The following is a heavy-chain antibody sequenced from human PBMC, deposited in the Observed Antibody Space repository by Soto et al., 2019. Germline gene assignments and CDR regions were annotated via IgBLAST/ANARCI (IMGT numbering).Heavy chain of an antibody. V-gene: IGHV3-23*01. CDR3: AKDSGYDFWSGFYYYGMDV. CDR2: ISGSGGST. Sequence: PGGSLRFSCAASGLTFSSYAMSWVRQAPGKGLEWVSAISGSGGSTYYADSVKGRFTISRDNSKNMLYLQMNSLRAEDTAVYYCAKDSGYDFWSGFYYYGMDVWGQGTTVTVSS. J-gene: IGHJ6*02. CDR1: GLTFSSYA. D-gene: IGHD3-3*01.